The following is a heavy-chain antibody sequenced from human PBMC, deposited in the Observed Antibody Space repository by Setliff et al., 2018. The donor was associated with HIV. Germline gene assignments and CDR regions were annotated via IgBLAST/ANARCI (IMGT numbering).Heavy chain of an antibody. V-gene: IGHV1-46*01. CDR2: INPSGGTT. CDR3: ARDWEARADYYDTSGQAQYFQH. Sequence: ASVKVSCKASGYSFTSYYVHWVRQAPGQGLEWMGIINPSGGTTSYAQKFQGRVTMTRDTSTSTVYMELSSLRSEDTAAYYCARDWEARADYYDTSGQAQYFQHWGQGTLVTVSS. J-gene: IGHJ1*01. D-gene: IGHD3-22*01. CDR1: GYSFTSYY.